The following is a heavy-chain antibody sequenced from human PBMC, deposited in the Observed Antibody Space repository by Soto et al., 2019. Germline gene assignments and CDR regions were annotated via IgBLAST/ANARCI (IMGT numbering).Heavy chain of an antibody. J-gene: IGHJ4*02. CDR2: ILSKTDGGGT. CDR3: AAGTGRTDLDY. Sequence: PGGSLRLSCAASGFAFNNAWMSWVRQAPGKGLEWVGRILSKTDGGGTDYTAPVKGRFIVSRDDSKNTLYLQMNSLQTEDTAVYFCAAGTGRTDLDYWGQGTPVTVSS. V-gene: IGHV3-15*01. CDR1: GFAFNNAW. D-gene: IGHD1-1*01.